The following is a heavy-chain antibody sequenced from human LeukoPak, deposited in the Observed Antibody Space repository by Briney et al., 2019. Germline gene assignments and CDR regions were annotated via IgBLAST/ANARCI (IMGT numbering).Heavy chain of an antibody. CDR3: AKDRGGGSQLGDAYDV. V-gene: IGHV3-20*04. J-gene: IGHJ3*01. CDR2: INWNGGST. CDR1: GFPFDDYG. D-gene: IGHD5-24*01. Sequence: PGGSLRLSCAASGFPFDDYGMTWVRQAPGKGLEWVPGINWNGGSTGYADSVRGRFTISRDNAKNSLYLQMNSLRAEDTALYYCAKDRGGGSQLGDAYDVWGQGTMVSVSS.